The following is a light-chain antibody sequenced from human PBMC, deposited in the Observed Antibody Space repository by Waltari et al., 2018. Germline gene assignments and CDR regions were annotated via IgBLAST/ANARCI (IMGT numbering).Light chain of an antibody. CDR1: QSVSSD. Sequence: EIVMTQSPATLSVSPGERATLSCRASQSVSSDLAWYQQNPGQAPRLLIYAASTRATAIPARFSASGSGTEFTLTISSLQSEDFAVYYCQQYNNWPPGTFGQGTKVEIK. J-gene: IGKJ1*01. CDR3: QQYNNWPPGT. V-gene: IGKV3-15*01. CDR2: AAS.